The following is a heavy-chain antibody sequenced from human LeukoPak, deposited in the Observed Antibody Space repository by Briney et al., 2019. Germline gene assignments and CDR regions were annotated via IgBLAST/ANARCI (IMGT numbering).Heavy chain of an antibody. CDR3: ARGGYSGDDYSTFDI. CDR1: GFTVSGYY. CDR2: IYSGGNT. J-gene: IGHJ3*02. V-gene: IGHV3-53*04. Sequence: GGSLRLSCAGSGFTVSGYYMSWVRQAAGKGLEWVSTIYSGGNTYYADIVKGRFTISRHNSKNALHLQMNSLRPEDTALYYCARGGYSGDDYSTFDIWGQGTMVTVSS. D-gene: IGHD5-12*01.